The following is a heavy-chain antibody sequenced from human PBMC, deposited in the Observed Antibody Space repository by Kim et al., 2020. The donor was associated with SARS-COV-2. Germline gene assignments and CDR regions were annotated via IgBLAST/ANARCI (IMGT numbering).Heavy chain of an antibody. V-gene: IGHV4-34*01. CDR1: GGSFSGYY. Sequence: SETLSLTCAVYGGSFSGYYWSWIRQPPGKGLEWVGEINHSGSTNYNPSLKSRVTISVDTSKNQFSLKLSSVTAADTAVYYCARGAITMSGLVFTPYYYY. CDR3: ARGAITMSGLVFTPYYYY. J-gene: IGHJ6*01. CDR2: INHSGST. D-gene: IGHD3-3*01.